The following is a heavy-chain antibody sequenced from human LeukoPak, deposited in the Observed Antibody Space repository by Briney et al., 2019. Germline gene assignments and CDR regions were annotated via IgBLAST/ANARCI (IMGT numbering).Heavy chain of an antibody. V-gene: IGHV1-8*02. Sequence: ASVKVSCKASGGTFSSYAINWVRQATGQGLEWMGWMNPNSGNTGYAQKFQGRVTMTRNTSISTAYMELSSLRSEDTAVYYCARARTTAAAVLSFVGYWGQGTLVTVSS. CDR2: MNPNSGNT. CDR3: ARARTTAAAVLSFVGY. CDR1: GGTFSSYA. J-gene: IGHJ4*02. D-gene: IGHD6-13*01.